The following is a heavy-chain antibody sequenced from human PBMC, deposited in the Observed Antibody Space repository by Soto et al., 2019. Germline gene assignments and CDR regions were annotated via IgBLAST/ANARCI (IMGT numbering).Heavy chain of an antibody. CDR2: IDWDDDT. CDR3: AKTGTDGSWFAP. V-gene: IGHV2-70*04. D-gene: IGHD1-1*01. Sequence: PTQTLTLTCTFSGFSLRNSGMRVSWIRQPPGKALEWLARIDWDDDTYYSTSLRTRLTISKDTPKNRVVLTMTNMDPADTATYYCAKTGTDGSWFAPWGQGTLVTVSS. CDR1: GFSLRNSGMR. J-gene: IGHJ5*02.